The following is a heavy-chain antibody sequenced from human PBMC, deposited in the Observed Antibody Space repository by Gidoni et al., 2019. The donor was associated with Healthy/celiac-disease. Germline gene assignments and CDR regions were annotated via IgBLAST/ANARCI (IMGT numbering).Heavy chain of an antibody. D-gene: IGHD6-19*01. Sequence: QVQLQESGPGLVKPSQTLSLTCTVSGGSISSGDYYWRWIRQPPGKGLEWIGYIYYSGSTYYNPSLKSRVTISVDTSKNQFSLKLSSVTAADTAVYYCARVYAAVAGANWFDPWGQGTLVTVSS. J-gene: IGHJ5*02. CDR3: ARVYAAVAGANWFDP. CDR2: IYYSGST. V-gene: IGHV4-30-4*01. CDR1: GGSISSGDYY.